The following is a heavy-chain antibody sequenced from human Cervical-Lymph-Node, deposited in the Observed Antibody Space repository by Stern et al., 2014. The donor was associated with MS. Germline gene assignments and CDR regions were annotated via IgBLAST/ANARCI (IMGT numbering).Heavy chain of an antibody. D-gene: IGHD2-21*01. Sequence: QLQLQESGPGLVKPSEALSLTCSVSGGSISSYFWTWIRQPPGKGLEWIGYVNHNGDADYNPSLKGRVTISVDTSRNRLSLKLSSVTVADTAVYYCARVNRVVVATHYYYGMDVWGQGTTVTVSS. J-gene: IGHJ6*02. CDR1: GGSISSYF. V-gene: IGHV4-59*01. CDR2: VNHNGDA. CDR3: ARVNRVVVATHYYYGMDV.